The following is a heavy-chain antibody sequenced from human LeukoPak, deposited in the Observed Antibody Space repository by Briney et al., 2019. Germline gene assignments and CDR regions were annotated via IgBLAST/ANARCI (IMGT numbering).Heavy chain of an antibody. V-gene: IGHV3-21*04. CDR1: GFTFSSYS. Sequence: GGSLRLSCAASGFTFSSYSMNWVRQAPGKGLEWVSSISSSSSYIYYADSVKGRFTISRDNSKNTLYLQMNSLRVEDTAVYYCAKEVVVIGNYFDYWGQGTLVTVSS. CDR3: AKEVVVIGNYFDY. D-gene: IGHD3-22*01. J-gene: IGHJ4*02. CDR2: ISSSSSYI.